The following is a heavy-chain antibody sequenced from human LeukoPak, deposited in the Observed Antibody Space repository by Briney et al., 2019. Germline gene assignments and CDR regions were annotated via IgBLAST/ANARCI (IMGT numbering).Heavy chain of an antibody. CDR3: ARVGGRTVFDY. J-gene: IGHJ4*02. Sequence: PSETLSLTCTVSGGPIRRYDWSWIRQPAGKGLEWVGRIYTSGSTNYNPSLKSRVTMSVDTSKNQFSLKLSSVTAADTAVYYCARVGGRTVFDYWGQGTLVTVSS. D-gene: IGHD4-11*01. V-gene: IGHV4-4*07. CDR1: GGPIRRYD. CDR2: IYTSGST.